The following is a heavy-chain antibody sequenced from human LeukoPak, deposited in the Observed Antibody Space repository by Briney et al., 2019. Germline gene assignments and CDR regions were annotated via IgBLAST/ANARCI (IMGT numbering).Heavy chain of an antibody. CDR3: ARDLSGSNALDY. Sequence: GGSLRLSCAASGFTFSNYAMHWVRQAPGKGLEYVSTITTNGDRTYYANSVKGRLTISRDNSKNTLYLQMGSLRAEDMAVYYCARDLSGSNALDYWGQGTLVTVSS. CDR2: ITTNGDRT. J-gene: IGHJ4*02. D-gene: IGHD1-26*01. V-gene: IGHV3-64*01. CDR1: GFTFSNYA.